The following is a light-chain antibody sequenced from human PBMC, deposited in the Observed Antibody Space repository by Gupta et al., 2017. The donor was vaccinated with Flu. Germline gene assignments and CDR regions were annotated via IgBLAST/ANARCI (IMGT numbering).Light chain of an antibody. CDR3: QQYGNSPFT. V-gene: IGKV3-20*01. Sequence: EIVVTQSPGTLSLSPGERATLSCRASERISSNYLAWYQQKPGQAPRLLIYGASSRATGIPDRFSGSGSGTDFTLTINRLEPEDFAVYYCQQYGNSPFTFGPGTTVDIQ. CDR2: GAS. CDR1: ERISSNY. J-gene: IGKJ3*01.